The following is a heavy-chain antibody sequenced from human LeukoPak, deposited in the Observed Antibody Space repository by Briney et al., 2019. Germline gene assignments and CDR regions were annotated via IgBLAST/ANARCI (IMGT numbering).Heavy chain of an antibody. D-gene: IGHD3-22*01. Sequence: GGSLRLSCAASGFTFSSYSMMWVRQAPGKGLEWVSYISSSSTTIHYADSVKGRFTISRDNAKNSVYLQMNSLRAEDTAVYYCARVRVGYDSSGYHYPFDYWGQGTLVTVSS. CDR3: ARVRVGYDSSGYHYPFDY. CDR1: GFTFSSYS. V-gene: IGHV3-48*01. J-gene: IGHJ4*02. CDR2: ISSSSTTI.